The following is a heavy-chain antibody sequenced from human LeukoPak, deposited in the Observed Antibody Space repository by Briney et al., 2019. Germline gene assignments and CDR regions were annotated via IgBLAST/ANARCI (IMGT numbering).Heavy chain of an antibody. D-gene: IGHD5-12*01. Sequence: GGSLRLSCEAPGLTFSNSWMHWVRHIPGKGLVWVSRMYGDMRDISYADSVKGRFTISRDNAKNTVYLQMNSLRGEDTAVYYCARDLGLRGSTWGQGTLVTVSS. J-gene: IGHJ5*02. CDR1: GLTFSNSW. CDR2: MYGDMRDI. CDR3: ARDLGLRGST. V-gene: IGHV3-74*01.